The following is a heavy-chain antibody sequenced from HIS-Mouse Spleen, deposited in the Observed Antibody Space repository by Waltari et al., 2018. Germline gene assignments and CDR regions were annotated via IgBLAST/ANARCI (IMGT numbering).Heavy chain of an antibody. CDR3: ARRGGWYFDY. Sequence: QVHLQQSGAGLLKPSATLSLRCAVYGGSFSGYYWSWIRQTPGKGLEWNGEIKHSGSTNYNPSLKSRVTISVDTSKSQFSLKLSSVSAADTAVYYCARRGGWYFDYWGQGTLVTVSS. CDR2: IKHSGST. V-gene: IGHV4-34*01. D-gene: IGHD3-10*01. J-gene: IGHJ4*02. CDR1: GGSFSGYY.